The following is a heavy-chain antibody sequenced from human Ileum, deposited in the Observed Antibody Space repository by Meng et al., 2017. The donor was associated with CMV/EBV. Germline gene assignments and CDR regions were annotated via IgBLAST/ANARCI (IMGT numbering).Heavy chain of an antibody. D-gene: IGHD1-14*01. V-gene: IGHV4-4*07. CDR3: AKGTGVTDPFDY. Sequence: QVTLKESGPGLVKPSETRALTCSIVGGSITSYYWSWIRQPAGKGLEWIGRIYVSGSTNYNPSLKSRVTMSVDASKNQFSLKLSSVTAADTAIYYCAKGTGVTDPFDYWGQGTLVTVSS. CDR2: IYVSGST. CDR1: GGSITSYY. J-gene: IGHJ4*02.